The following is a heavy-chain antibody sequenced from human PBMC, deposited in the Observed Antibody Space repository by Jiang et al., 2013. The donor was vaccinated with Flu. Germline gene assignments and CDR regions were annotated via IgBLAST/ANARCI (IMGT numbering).Heavy chain of an antibody. CDR3: AILYTLTSTDS. CDR1: GDSVSSNRGA. CDR2: TYYRSKWYN. J-gene: IGHJ5*01. D-gene: IGHD4-11*01. Sequence: QTLSLTCAISGDSVSSNRGAWNRIRQSPSRGLEWLGRTYYRSKWYNDYALSVKSRITISPDTSKNQFSLQLNSVTPEDTAVYYCAILYTLTSTDSWGQGTLVTVSS. V-gene: IGHV6-1*01.